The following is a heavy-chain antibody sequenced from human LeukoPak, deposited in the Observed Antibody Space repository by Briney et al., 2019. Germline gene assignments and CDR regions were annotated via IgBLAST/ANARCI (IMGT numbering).Heavy chain of an antibody. D-gene: IGHD5-18*01. J-gene: IGHJ4*02. CDR3: ARHLSGITGYTYGRGIDY. CDR1: GFTFSSYE. Sequence: GGFLRLSCAASGFTFSSYEMNWVRQAPGKGLEWVSYISSSGSTIYYADSVKGRFTISRDNAKNSLYLQMNSLRAEDTAVYYCARHLSGITGYTYGRGIDYWGQGTLLTVSS. V-gene: IGHV3-48*03. CDR2: ISSSGSTI.